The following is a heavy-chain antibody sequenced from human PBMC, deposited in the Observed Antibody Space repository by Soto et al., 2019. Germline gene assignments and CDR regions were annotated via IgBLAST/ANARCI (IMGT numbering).Heavy chain of an antibody. CDR3: ARGGFGAQHSYDTTGYYFKY. V-gene: IGHV3-33*01. CDR2: IWYDGSNT. D-gene: IGHD3-22*01. J-gene: IGHJ4*02. Sequence: QVQLVESGGGVVQPGRSLRLSCAASGFTFGSYGMNWVRQAPGKGLEWVALIWYDGSNTYYADSVKGRFTISRDNSKNTLNLQMNSLGVEDTAVYYCARGGFGAQHSYDTTGYYFKYWCQGTLVTVSS. CDR1: GFTFGSYG.